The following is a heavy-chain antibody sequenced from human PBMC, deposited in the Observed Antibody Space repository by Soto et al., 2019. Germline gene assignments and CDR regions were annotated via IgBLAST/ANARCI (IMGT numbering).Heavy chain of an antibody. V-gene: IGHV3-23*01. J-gene: IGHJ4*02. Sequence: PGGSLRLSCAASGFTFSKYSMSWVRQAPWKGLEWVSVVSGSGDNTYYADSVRGRFTISRDNSKNTLYLQMSSLTAEDTAVYYCAKDPEWDLLSYYFDYWGQGALVTVSS. CDR3: AKDPEWDLLSYYFDY. D-gene: IGHD1-26*01. CDR1: GFTFSKYS. CDR2: VSGSGDNT.